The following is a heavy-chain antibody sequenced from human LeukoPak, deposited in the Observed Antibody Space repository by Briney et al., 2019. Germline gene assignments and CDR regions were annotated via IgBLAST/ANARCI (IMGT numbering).Heavy chain of an antibody. CDR2: ISSSSSAI. V-gene: IGHV3-48*04. CDR3: AGDHIYYYMDV. Sequence: PGGSLRLSCAASGFTFSSYSMNWVRQAPGKGLEWVSYISSSSSAIYYADSVKGRFTISRDNAKNSLYLQMNSLRAEDTAVYYCAGDHIYYYMDVWGKGTTVTVSS. CDR1: GFTFSSYS. J-gene: IGHJ6*03.